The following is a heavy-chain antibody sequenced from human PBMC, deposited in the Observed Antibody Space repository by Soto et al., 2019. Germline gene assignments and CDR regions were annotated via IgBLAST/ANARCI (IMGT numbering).Heavy chain of an antibody. CDR2: ISYDGSNK. Sequence: QVQLVESGGGVVQPGRSLRLSCAASGFTFSSYAMHWVRQAPGKGLEWVAVISYDGSNKYYADSVKGRFTISRDNSKNTLNLQMNSLRADDTAVYYCSRHHEPYPTYYDYVWGSYRYGDWFDPWGQGTLVTVSS. J-gene: IGHJ5*02. CDR1: GFTFSSYA. D-gene: IGHD3-16*02. V-gene: IGHV3-30-3*01. CDR3: SRHHEPYPTYYDYVWGSYRYGDWFDP.